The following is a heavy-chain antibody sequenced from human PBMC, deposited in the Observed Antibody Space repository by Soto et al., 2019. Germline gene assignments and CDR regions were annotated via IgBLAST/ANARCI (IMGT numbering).Heavy chain of an antibody. CDR3: ARDHSRDDEAWWLDP. D-gene: IGHD1-1*01. CDR2: INPSGTYA. V-gene: IGHV1-46*01. CDR1: GDTFTSHW. Sequence: QVQLVQSGAEVMKPGASVKVSCKASGDTFTSHWMHWVRQAPGQGLEWMAVINPSGTYATYAQESQGRVTLTRDTSTSTAYMELISLSSDDTAVYYCARDHSRDDEAWWLDPWGQGTLVTVSS. J-gene: IGHJ5*02.